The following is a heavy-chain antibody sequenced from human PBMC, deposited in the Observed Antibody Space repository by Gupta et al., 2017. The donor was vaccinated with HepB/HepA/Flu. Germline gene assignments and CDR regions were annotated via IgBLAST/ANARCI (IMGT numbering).Heavy chain of an antibody. V-gene: IGHV1-69*01. Sequence: QVQLVQSGAEVKKPGSSVKVSCKASGGTFSSYAISWVRQAPGQGLEWMGGIIPIFGTANYAQKFQGRVTITADESTSTAYMELSSLRSEETAVYYCARYRHPLGYCSGGSCPLDYWGQGTLVTVSS. J-gene: IGHJ4*02. CDR3: ARYRHPLGYCSGGSCPLDY. D-gene: IGHD2-15*01. CDR1: GGTFSSYA. CDR2: IIPIFGTA.